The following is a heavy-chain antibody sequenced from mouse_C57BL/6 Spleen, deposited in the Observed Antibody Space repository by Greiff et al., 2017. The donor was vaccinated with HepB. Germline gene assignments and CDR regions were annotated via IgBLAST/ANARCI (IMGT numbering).Heavy chain of an antibody. D-gene: IGHD3-2*02. V-gene: IGHV1-82*01. CDR3: ARGGTAQATGFAY. J-gene: IGHJ3*01. CDR2: IYPGDGDT. CDR1: GYAFSSSW. Sequence: QVQLKQSGPELVKPGASVKISCKASGYAFSSSWMNWVKQRPGKGLEWIGRIYPGDGDTNYNGKFKGKATLTADKSSSTAYMQLSSLTSEDSAVYFCARGGTAQATGFAYWGQGTLVTVSA.